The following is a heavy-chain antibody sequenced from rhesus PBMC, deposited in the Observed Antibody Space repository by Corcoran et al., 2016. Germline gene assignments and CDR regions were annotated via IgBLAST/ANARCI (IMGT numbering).Heavy chain of an antibody. CDR1: GGSVSGYW. Sequence: QVQLQQWGEGLVKPSETLSLTCAVYGGSVSGYWWGWIRPPPGTGLEWIGRIRSGGSTNYTPSLKSRVTISIDTSKNQFSLKLSSVTAADTAVYYCARLVDTATVNDYWGQGVLVTVSS. CDR2: IRSGGST. CDR3: ARLVDTATVNDY. V-gene: IGHV4-160*01. J-gene: IGHJ4*01. D-gene: IGHD5-12*01.